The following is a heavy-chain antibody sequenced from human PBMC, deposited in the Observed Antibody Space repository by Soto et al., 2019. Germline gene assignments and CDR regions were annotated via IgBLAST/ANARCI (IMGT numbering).Heavy chain of an antibody. J-gene: IGHJ4*02. CDR1: GGSFSGYY. CDR2: INHSGST. D-gene: IGHD3-3*01. Sequence: QVQLQQWGAGLLKPSETLSLTCAVYGGSFSGYYWSWIRQPPGKGLEWIGEINHSGSTNYNPSLKSRVTISVDTSKNQFSLKLSSVTAADTAVYCCARRAGTIFATRYWGQGTLVTVSS. V-gene: IGHV4-34*01. CDR3: ARRAGTIFATRY.